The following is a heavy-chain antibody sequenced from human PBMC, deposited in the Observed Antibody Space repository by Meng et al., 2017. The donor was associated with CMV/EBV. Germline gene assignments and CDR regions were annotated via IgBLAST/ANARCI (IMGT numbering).Heavy chain of an antibody. CDR2: IIPIFGTA. V-gene: IGHV1-69*05. CDR1: GGTFSSYA. Sequence: SVKVSCKASGGTFSSYAISWVRQAPGQGLEWMGGIIPIFGTANYAQKFQGRVTITTDESTSTAYMELSSLRSGDTAVYYCASRLQPYYGMDVWGQGTTVTVSS. J-gene: IGHJ6*02. D-gene: IGHD5-24*01. CDR3: ASRLQPYYGMDV.